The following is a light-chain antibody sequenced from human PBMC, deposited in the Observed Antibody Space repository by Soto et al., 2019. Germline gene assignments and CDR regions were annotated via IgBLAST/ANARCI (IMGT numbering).Light chain of an antibody. Sequence: DIQMTQSPSSLSAYMGDRVTIPCRASQSISTYLNWYLQKPGKAPNLLIYTTSILESGVPSRFSGSGSGTDFTLTISSLQPEDFATYFCQQSYSRPRTFGQGTKVDIK. J-gene: IGKJ1*01. CDR2: TTS. V-gene: IGKV1-39*01. CDR1: QSISTY. CDR3: QQSYSRPRT.